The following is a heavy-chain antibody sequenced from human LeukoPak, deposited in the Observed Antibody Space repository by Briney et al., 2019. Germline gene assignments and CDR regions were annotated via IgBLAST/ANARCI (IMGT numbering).Heavy chain of an antibody. CDR2: IYNDGNNK. CDR3: ARPDDSQSFYRANHY. V-gene: IGHV3-30*04. Sequence: GRSLRLSCAASGCSFNTYPMHWVRQAPGKGLEWVAVIYNDGNNKYYADPVSGRVTISRDNSTNTLSMQMNGLRVEDTAVYYCARPDDSQSFYRANHYWGRGTLVTVS. J-gene: IGHJ4*02. D-gene: IGHD3-10*01. CDR1: GCSFNTYP.